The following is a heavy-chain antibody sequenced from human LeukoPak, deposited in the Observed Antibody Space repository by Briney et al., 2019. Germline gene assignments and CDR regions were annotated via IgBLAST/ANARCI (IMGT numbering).Heavy chain of an antibody. Sequence: GGSLRLSCAASGFTFSSYGLHWVRQGPGKGLEWEAFIQYDRRDNYYADSVTGRFSISRDNSKNTVYLQMNSLRAEDTAIYYCAKDDSSPVIPGVADALDVWGQGTMVTVS. J-gene: IGHJ3*01. CDR1: GFTFSSYG. CDR3: AKDDSSPVIPGVADALDV. D-gene: IGHD2-21*01. V-gene: IGHV3-30*02. CDR2: IQYDRRDN.